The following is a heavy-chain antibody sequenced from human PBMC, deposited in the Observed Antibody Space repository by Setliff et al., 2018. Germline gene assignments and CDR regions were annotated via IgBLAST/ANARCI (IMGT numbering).Heavy chain of an antibody. CDR1: GASISSDGYY. V-gene: IGHV4-31*02. Sequence: PSETLSLTCIVSGASISSDGYYWSWIRQHPGKGLEWIGYIYYSGSTYYNPSLKSRVTISLDTSKNQFSLNLSSVTAADTAVYYCARVAGAKVNYMDVWGKGTTVTVSS. J-gene: IGHJ6*03. CDR3: ARVAGAKVNYMDV. D-gene: IGHD1-26*01. CDR2: IYYSGST.